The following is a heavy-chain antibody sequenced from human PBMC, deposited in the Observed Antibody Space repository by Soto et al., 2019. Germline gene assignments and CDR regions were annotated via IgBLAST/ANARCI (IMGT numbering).Heavy chain of an antibody. CDR3: ARVVVVPAARLYYYGMDL. D-gene: IGHD2-2*01. J-gene: IGHJ6*02. Sequence: ASVKVSCKASGYTFTSYGISWVRQAPGQGLEWMGWISAYNGNTNYAQKLQGRVTMTTDTSTSTAYMELRSLRSDDTAVYYCARVVVVPAARLYYYGMDLRGQGTTVTVSS. CDR2: ISAYNGNT. CDR1: GYTFTSYG. V-gene: IGHV1-18*01.